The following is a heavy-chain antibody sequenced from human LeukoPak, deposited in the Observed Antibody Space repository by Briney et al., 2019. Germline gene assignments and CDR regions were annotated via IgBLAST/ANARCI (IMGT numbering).Heavy chain of an antibody. CDR3: AKDRGDGDYYFDY. J-gene: IGHJ4*02. Sequence: PGGSLRLSCAASGFTFSSYAMSWVRQAPGKGLEWVSAISGSGGSTYYVDSVKGRFTISRDNSKNTLYLQMNSLRAEDTAVYYCAKDRGDGDYYFDYWGQGTLVTVSS. D-gene: IGHD4-17*01. V-gene: IGHV3-23*01. CDR1: GFTFSSYA. CDR2: ISGSGGST.